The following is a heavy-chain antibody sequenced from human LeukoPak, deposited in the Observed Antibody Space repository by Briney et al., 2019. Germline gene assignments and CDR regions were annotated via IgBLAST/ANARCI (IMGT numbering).Heavy chain of an antibody. CDR1: GYSISSGYY. CDR2: IYYSGST. J-gene: IGHJ4*02. V-gene: IGHV4-38-2*02. CDR3: ARDLIAAARTIDY. Sequence: SETLSLTCTVSGYSISSGYYWGWIRQPPGKGLEWIGSIYYSGSTYYNPSLKSRVTISVDTSKNQFSLKLSSVTAADTAVYYCARDLIAAARTIDYWGQGTLVTVSS. D-gene: IGHD6-13*01.